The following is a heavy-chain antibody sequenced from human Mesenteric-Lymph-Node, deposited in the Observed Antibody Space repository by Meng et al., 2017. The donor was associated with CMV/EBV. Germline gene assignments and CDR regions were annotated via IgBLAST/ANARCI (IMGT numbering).Heavy chain of an antibody. CDR2: IREDGSRK. V-gene: IGHV3-30*02. D-gene: IGHD6-6*01. J-gene: IGHJ3*02. CDR3: ATEYSSSPGVVLGDAFHI. Sequence: GESLKISCAASGFTFSTYGMHWVRQATGKGLEWVSFIREDGSRKFYAASVKGRFTISRDNSKNTLYVQMNSLRDEDTAVYYCATEYSSSPGVVLGDAFHIWGQGTAVTVSS. CDR1: GFTFSTYG.